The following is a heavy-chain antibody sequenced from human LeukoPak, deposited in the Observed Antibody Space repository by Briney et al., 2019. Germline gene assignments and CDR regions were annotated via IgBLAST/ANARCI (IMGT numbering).Heavy chain of an antibody. CDR3: AKAPHDYGGNFDY. CDR2: ISGSGGST. Sequence: GGSLRLSCAASGFTFSSYAMSWVRQAPGKGLEWVSAISGSGGSTYYADSVKGRFTISRDSSKNTLYLQMNSLRAEDTAVYYCAKAPHDYGGNFDYWGQGTLVTVSS. J-gene: IGHJ4*02. CDR1: GFTFSSYA. V-gene: IGHV3-23*01. D-gene: IGHD4-23*01.